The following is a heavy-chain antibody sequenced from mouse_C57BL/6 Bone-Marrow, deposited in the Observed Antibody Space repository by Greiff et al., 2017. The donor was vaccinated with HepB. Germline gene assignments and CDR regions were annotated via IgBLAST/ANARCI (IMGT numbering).Heavy chain of an antibody. V-gene: IGHV1-50*01. J-gene: IGHJ3*01. D-gene: IGHD2-14*01. CDR3: ARVNRPAWYAY. CDR2: LDPSDSYT. Sequence: QVQLQQPGAELVKPGASVKLSCQASGYTFTSYWLQWVKQRPGQGLEWIGELDPSDSYTNYNQKFTGKATLTVDTSSRTAYMQLSSLTSEDSAVYYCARVNRPAWYAYWGQGPLVTVAA. CDR1: GYTFTSYW.